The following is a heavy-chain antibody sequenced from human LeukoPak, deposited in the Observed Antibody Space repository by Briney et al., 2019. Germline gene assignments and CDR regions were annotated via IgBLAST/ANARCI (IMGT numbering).Heavy chain of an antibody. J-gene: IGHJ4*02. CDR3: ARVRDYGDYPPDY. V-gene: IGHV3-48*01. Sequence: GGSLRLSCAASGFTFNNYAMSWVRQAPGKGLEWVSYISSSSSTIYYADSVKGRFTISRDNAKNSLYLQMNSLRAEDTAVYYCARVRDYGDYPPDYWGQGTLVTVSS. CDR1: GFTFNNYA. CDR2: ISSSSSTI. D-gene: IGHD4-17*01.